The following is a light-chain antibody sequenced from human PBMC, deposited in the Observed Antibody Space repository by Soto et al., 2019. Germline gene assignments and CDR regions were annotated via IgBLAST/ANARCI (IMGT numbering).Light chain of an antibody. CDR3: AARDDSLNGPHV. V-gene: IGLV1-44*01. Sequence: QSVLTQPPSASGTPGQRVTISCSGSSSNIGSNTVNWYQQLPGTAPKLLIYSNNQRPSGVADRFSGSKSGTSASLAISGLQSEDEADYYCAARDDSLNGPHVFGTRTKVTVL. CDR1: SSNIGSNT. J-gene: IGLJ1*01. CDR2: SNN.